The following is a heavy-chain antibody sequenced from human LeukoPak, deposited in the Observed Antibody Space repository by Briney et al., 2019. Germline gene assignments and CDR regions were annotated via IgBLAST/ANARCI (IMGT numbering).Heavy chain of an antibody. Sequence: GGSLRLSCAASGFTFSSYWMHWVRQAPGKGLVWVSRINSDGSSTSYADSVKGRFTISRDKAKNTLYLQMNSLRSEDTAVYYCARDPEKLGDRYYYYYGMDVWGQGTTVTVSS. V-gene: IGHV3-74*01. CDR3: ARDPEKLGDRYYYYYGMDV. CDR1: GFTFSSYW. CDR2: INSDGSST. J-gene: IGHJ6*02. D-gene: IGHD2-21*02.